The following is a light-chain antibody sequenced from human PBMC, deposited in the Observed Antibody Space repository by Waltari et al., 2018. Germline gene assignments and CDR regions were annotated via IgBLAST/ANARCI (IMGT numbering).Light chain of an antibody. J-gene: IGKJ4*01. V-gene: IGKV3-11*01. CDR1: QSVSNY. CDR2: ETS. Sequence: EIVLTQSPATLSLSPGEGTTLSCRASQSVSNYLPWYQQQPGQAPRLLIYETSNRATGIPARFSGSGSGTDFTLTISSLEPEDFAVYYCQHRSSWPLTFGGGTKVEIK. CDR3: QHRSSWPLT.